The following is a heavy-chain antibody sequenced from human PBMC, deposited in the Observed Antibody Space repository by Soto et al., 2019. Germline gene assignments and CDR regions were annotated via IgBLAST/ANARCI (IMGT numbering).Heavy chain of an antibody. Sequence: EVQLVESGGALVQPGGSLRLSCAVSGFTFSDHYMDWVRQAPGKGLEWVGRSTNKANRYTTQYAASVKGRFTISRDDSENSLYLQMNSLNTDDTAVYYCVRGFRSFDSWGQGTLVTVSS. CDR1: GFTFSDHY. J-gene: IGHJ5*01. CDR2: STNKANRYTT. CDR3: VRGFRSFDS. V-gene: IGHV3-72*01.